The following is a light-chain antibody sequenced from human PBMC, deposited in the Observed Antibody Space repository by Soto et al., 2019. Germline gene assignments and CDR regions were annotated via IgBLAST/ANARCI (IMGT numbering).Light chain of an antibody. CDR3: KQYGSSPLT. CDR1: QSVSSSY. J-gene: IGKJ4*01. V-gene: IGKV3-20*01. CDR2: GAS. Sequence: EIVLTQSPGTLSSSPGERATLSCRASQSVSSSYLAWYQQKPGQAPRLLIYGASSRATGIPDRFSGSGSGTDFTLTISRLEPEDFAVYYCKQYGSSPLTFGGGTKLDIK.